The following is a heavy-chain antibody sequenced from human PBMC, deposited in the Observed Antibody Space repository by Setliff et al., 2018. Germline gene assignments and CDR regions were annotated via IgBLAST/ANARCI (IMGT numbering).Heavy chain of an antibody. Sequence: PGGSLRLSCAASGFTFSSYSMNWVRQAPGKGLEWVSYISSSSSTIYYADSVKGRFTISRDNVKNSLYLQMNSLRAEDTAVYYCARLTQGYSYYYYMDVWGKGTTVTVSS. CDR2: ISSSSSTI. V-gene: IGHV3-48*01. CDR3: ARLTQGYSYYYYMDV. CDR1: GFTFSSYS. J-gene: IGHJ6*03. D-gene: IGHD5-18*01.